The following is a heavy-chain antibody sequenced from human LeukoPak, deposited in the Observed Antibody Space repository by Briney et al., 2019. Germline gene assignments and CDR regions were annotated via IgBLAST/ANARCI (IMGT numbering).Heavy chain of an antibody. Sequence: GGSLRLSCAASGFTFSSYGMHWVRQAPGKGLEWVAVISYDGSNKYYADSVKGRFTVSRDNSKNTLYLQMNSLRAEDTAVYYCAKESLDYSYFDYWGQGTLVTVSS. V-gene: IGHV3-30*18. D-gene: IGHD2-15*01. CDR3: AKESLDYSYFDY. J-gene: IGHJ4*02. CDR1: GFTFSSYG. CDR2: ISYDGSNK.